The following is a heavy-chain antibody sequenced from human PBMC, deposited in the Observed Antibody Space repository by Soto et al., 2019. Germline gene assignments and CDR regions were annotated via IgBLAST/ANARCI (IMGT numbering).Heavy chain of an antibody. Sequence: GGSLRLSCAASGFPFSDHAMHWVRQTPGKGLEWVSAITGRGDSTYYAESVKGRFTISRGNSKSTLYLQMMSLSAEDTAVYYCAKDLYVQPPSGWFDPWGQGTVVTVSS. CDR1: GFPFSDHA. V-gene: IGHV3-23*01. CDR2: ITGRGDST. J-gene: IGHJ5*02. CDR3: AKDLYVQPPSGWFDP. D-gene: IGHD3-10*02.